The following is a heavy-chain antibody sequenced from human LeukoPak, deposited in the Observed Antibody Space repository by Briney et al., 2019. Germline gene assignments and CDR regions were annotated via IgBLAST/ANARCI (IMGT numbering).Heavy chain of an antibody. CDR3: VREQWLPNRGYFDMDV. V-gene: IGHV1-18*04. CDR1: GYTFTRYG. D-gene: IGHD6-19*01. J-gene: IGHJ6*04. Sequence: ASVKVSCKASGYTFTRYGISWVRQAPGQGLEWMGWISTYDGITNYAQSLQGRLTISTETSTTTIYMDLRSLTSDDTAVYYCVREQWLPNRGYFDMDVWGRGTTVTVSS. CDR2: ISTYDGIT.